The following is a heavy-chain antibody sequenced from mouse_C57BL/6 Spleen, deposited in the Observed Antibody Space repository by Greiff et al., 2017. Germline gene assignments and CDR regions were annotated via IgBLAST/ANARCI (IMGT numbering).Heavy chain of an antibody. D-gene: IGHD1-1*01. Sequence: DVQLQESGTVLARPGASVKMSCKTSGYTFTSYWMHWVKQRPGQGLEWIGAIYPGNSDTSYNQKFKGKAKLTAVTSASTAYMELSSLTNEDSAVYYCTRGGTTVVAKWYFDVWGTGTTVTVSS. CDR1: GYTFTSYW. J-gene: IGHJ1*03. CDR3: TRGGTTVVAKWYFDV. CDR2: IYPGNSDT. V-gene: IGHV1-5*01.